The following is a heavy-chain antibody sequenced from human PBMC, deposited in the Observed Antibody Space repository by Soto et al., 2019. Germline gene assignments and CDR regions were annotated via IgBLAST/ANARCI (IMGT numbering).Heavy chain of an antibody. CDR2: VNHGGTS. J-gene: IGHJ4*02. V-gene: IGHV4-34*01. CDR1: GGSFSGYY. CDR3: GAYDSSGYI. Sequence: SETLSLTCAVHGGSFSGYYWDWIRQPPGKGLEWIGEVNHGGTSNYNPSLKSRAIISVDTSKNQFSLKLSSVTAADTAVYYCGAYDSSGYIWGQGTLVTVSS. D-gene: IGHD3-22*01.